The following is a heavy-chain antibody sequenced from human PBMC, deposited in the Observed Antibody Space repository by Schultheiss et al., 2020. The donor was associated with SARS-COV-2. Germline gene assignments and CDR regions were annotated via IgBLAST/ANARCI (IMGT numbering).Heavy chain of an antibody. CDR3: ARVVVLRYFDWSQGELDP. CDR2: ISGSGGST. CDR1: GFTVSSNY. J-gene: IGHJ5*02. V-gene: IGHV3-23*01. D-gene: IGHD3-9*01. Sequence: GGSLRLSCAASGFTVSSNYMSWVRQAPGKGLEWVSAISGSGGSTYYADSVKGRFTISRDNSKNTLYLQMNSLRAEDTAVYYCARVVVLRYFDWSQGELDPWGQGTLVTVSS.